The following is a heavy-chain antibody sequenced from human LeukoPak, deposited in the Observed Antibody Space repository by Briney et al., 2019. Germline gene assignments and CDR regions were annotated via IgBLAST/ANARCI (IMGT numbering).Heavy chain of an antibody. CDR2: ISLSGGST. Sequence: GGSLRLSCAASGFTFSNYALTCVRQAPGKGLEWVSSISLSGGSTYYADSVKGRFTISRDNSKNTLYLQMNSLRAEDTAVYYCAKESNSNRYHFRWDYWSQGTLVTVSS. CDR3: AKESNSNRYHFRWDY. D-gene: IGHD3-16*02. CDR1: GFTFSNYA. V-gene: IGHV3-23*01. J-gene: IGHJ4*02.